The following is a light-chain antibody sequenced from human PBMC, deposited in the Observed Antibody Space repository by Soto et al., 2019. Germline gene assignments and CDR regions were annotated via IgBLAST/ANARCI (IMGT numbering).Light chain of an antibody. CDR3: SSYAGSNNLYV. CDR1: SSDVGGYNY. CDR2: EVS. J-gene: IGLJ1*01. Sequence: QAARTQPPSASGSTGQSVTISCTETSSDVGGYNYVSWYQQHPGKAPKLMIYEVSKRPSGVPDRFSGSKSGNTASLTVSGLQAEDEADYYCSSYAGSNNLYVFGTGTKVTVL. V-gene: IGLV2-8*01.